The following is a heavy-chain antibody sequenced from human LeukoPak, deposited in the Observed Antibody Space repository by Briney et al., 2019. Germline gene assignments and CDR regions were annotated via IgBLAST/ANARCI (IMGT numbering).Heavy chain of an antibody. V-gene: IGHV1-46*01. CDR1: GYSFTNYY. CDR2: INPGGGTT. Sequence: GGSVKVSCKASGYSFTNYYLHWVRQAPGQGFEWMGIINPGGGTTTYAQMFQGRVTMARDTSTSTVYMELSSLRSEDTAVYYCARGGFTTMVRGVIITLDAFDIWGQGTMVTVSS. J-gene: IGHJ3*02. CDR3: ARGGFTTMVRGVIITLDAFDI. D-gene: IGHD3-10*01.